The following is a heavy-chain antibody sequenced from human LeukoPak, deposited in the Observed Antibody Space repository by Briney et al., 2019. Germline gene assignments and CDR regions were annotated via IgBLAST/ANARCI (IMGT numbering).Heavy chain of an antibody. CDR2: ISAYNGNT. CDR3: ARAPYCSGGSCYSGDFDY. D-gene: IGHD2-15*01. CDR1: GYTFTSYG. Sequence: ASVKVSCTASGYTFTSYGISWVRQAPGQGLEWMGWISAYNGNTNYAQKLQGRVTMTTDTSTSTAYMELRSLRSDDTAVYYCARAPYCSGGSCYSGDFDYWGQGTLVTVSS. V-gene: IGHV1-18*01. J-gene: IGHJ4*02.